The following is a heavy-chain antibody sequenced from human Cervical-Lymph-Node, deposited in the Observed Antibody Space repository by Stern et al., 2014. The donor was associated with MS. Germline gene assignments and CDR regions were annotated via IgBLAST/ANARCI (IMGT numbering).Heavy chain of an antibody. CDR2: LYPGDSAT. CDR3: ARRGHGYMGIDY. D-gene: IGHD1-1*01. J-gene: IGHJ4*02. V-gene: IGHV5-51*03. Sequence: VQLEQSGAEVRKPGESLRLSCEVSGYRFTNNWIGWGRQMPGQGLAGMGILYPGDSATRYSQSFQGSVTILVDKSNSITYLQWSSLKASDTAIYYCARRGHGYMGIDYWGQGTLVTVSS. CDR1: GYRFTNNW.